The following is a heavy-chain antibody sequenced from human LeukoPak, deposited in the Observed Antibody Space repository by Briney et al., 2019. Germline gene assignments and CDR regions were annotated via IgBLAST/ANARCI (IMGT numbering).Heavy chain of an antibody. J-gene: IGHJ4*02. CDR3: ARGGEWELLRMLVYFDY. D-gene: IGHD1-26*01. V-gene: IGHV4-34*01. CDR1: GGSFSGYY. Sequence: PETLSLTCAVYGGSFSGYYWSWIRQPPGKGLEWIGEINHSGSTNYNPSLKSRVTISVDTSKNQFSLKLSSVTAADTAVYYCARGGEWELLRMLVYFDYWGQGTLVTVS. CDR2: INHSGST.